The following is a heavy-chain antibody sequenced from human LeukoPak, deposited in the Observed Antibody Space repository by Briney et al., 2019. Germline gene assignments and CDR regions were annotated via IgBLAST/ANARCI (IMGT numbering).Heavy chain of an antibody. Sequence: GGSLRLSCAASGFTFSSYGMHWVRQAPGKGLEWVAAISYDGSNKYYADSVKGRFTISRDNSKNTLYLQMNSLRAEDTAVYYCARDLDYYGSGSPDYWGQGTLVTVSS. CDR3: ARDLDYYGSGSPDY. CDR2: ISYDGSNK. D-gene: IGHD3-10*01. CDR1: GFTFSSYG. V-gene: IGHV3-30*03. J-gene: IGHJ4*02.